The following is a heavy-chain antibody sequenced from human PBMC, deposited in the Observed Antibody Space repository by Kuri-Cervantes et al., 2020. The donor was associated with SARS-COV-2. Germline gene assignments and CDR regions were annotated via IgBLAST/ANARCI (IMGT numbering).Heavy chain of an antibody. CDR2: IIPIFGTA. CDR1: GGTFSSYA. J-gene: IGHJ6*02. Sequence: SVKVSCKASGGTFSSYAISWVQQAPGQGLEWMGGIIPIFGTANYAQKFQGRVTITADESTSTAYMELSSLRSEDTAVYYCARAGVAGYSSGWNPYYYYGMDVWGQGTTVTVSS. D-gene: IGHD6-19*01. CDR3: ARAGVAGYSSGWNPYYYYGMDV. V-gene: IGHV1-69*13.